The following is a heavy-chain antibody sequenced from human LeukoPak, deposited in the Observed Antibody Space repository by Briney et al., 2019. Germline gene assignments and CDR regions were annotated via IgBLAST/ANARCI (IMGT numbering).Heavy chain of an antibody. CDR2: IYYSGST. CDR3: ARRPPNYYDTPDRAFDI. Sequence: SETLSPTCTVSGGSISSYYWSWIRQPPGKGLEWIGYIYYSGSTNYNPSLKSRVTISVDTSKNQFSLKLSSVTAADTAVYYCARRPPNYYDTPDRAFDIWGQGTMVTVSS. D-gene: IGHD3-22*01. CDR1: GGSISSYY. J-gene: IGHJ3*02. V-gene: IGHV4-59*08.